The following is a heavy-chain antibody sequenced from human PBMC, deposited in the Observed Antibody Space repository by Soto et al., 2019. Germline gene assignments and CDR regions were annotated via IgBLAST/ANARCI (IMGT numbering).Heavy chain of an antibody. CDR3: AKGRLMPTVNDAFDF. D-gene: IGHD4-4*01. CDR2: ISGNDGNT. J-gene: IGHJ3*01. CDR1: GFTFSNYA. Sequence: GGSLRLSCAASGFTFSNYAMSWVRQAPGKGPEWVSGISGNDGNTYYADSVKGRFTISRDNSKNTLYLEINSLGAEDTAVYYCAKGRLMPTVNDAFDFWGQGTMVTVSS. V-gene: IGHV3-23*01.